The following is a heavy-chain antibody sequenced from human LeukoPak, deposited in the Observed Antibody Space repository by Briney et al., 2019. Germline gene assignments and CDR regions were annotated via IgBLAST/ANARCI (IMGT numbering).Heavy chain of an antibody. CDR1: GFTFSSYE. CDR2: ISSSSSYI. V-gene: IGHV3-21*01. J-gene: IGHJ4*02. D-gene: IGHD2-2*01. Sequence: GGSLRLSCAASGFTFSSYEMNWVRQAPGKGLEWVSSISSSSSYIYYADSVKGRFTISRDNAKNSLYLQMNSLRAEDTAVYYCARLGSIVVVPAAMPPDYWGQGTLVTVSS. CDR3: ARLGSIVVVPAAMPPDY.